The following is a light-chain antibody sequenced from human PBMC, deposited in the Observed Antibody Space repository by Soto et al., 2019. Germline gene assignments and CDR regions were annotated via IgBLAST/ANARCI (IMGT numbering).Light chain of an antibody. CDR1: SSDIGDYDY. CDR2: DVT. Sequence: QSVLTQPASVSGSPGQSITISCTGTSSDIGDYDYVSWYQHLPGKAPKLLIFDVTHRPSGVSDRFSGSKSGTSATLGITGLQTGDEADYYCGTWDSSLSAWVFGGGTQLTVL. CDR3: GTWDSSLSAWV. V-gene: IGLV2-14*01. J-gene: IGLJ3*02.